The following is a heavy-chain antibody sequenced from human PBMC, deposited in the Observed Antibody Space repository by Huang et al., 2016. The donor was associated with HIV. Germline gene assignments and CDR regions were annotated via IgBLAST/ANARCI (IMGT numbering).Heavy chain of an antibody. Sequence: QVRLEQWGPNLLKPSDTLSLTCAVYGGSFSDYFWTWIRQSPVKGLEWIGEVNHRGSATHNPSKNQFYLNLTSVTAADTAVYFCARPKMTATPFDSSWSYFDFWGRGTPVTVSS. D-gene: IGHD3-10*01. CDR3: ARPKMTATPFDSSWSYFDF. CDR2: VNHRGSA. CDR1: GGSFSDYF. J-gene: IGHJ4*02. V-gene: IGHV4-34*01.